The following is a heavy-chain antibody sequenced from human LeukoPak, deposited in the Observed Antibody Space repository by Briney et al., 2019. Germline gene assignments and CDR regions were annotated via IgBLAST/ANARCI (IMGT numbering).Heavy chain of an antibody. V-gene: IGHV3-23*01. CDR2: ITGSGHNT. Sequence: PGGSLRLSCAASGFTFNNYAMNWVRQAPGKGLEWVSAITGSGHNTFYADSVKGRFTMSRDNSKNALYLQMNSLRAEDTAVYYCASGIAVAGRDYWGQGTLVTVSS. CDR3: ASGIAVAGRDY. D-gene: IGHD6-19*01. CDR1: GFTFNNYA. J-gene: IGHJ4*02.